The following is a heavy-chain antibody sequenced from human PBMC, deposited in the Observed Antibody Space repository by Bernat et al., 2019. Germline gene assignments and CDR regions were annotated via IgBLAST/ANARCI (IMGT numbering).Heavy chain of an antibody. CDR1: GFIFSTYA. D-gene: IGHD1-1*01. CDR2: ISGSGDST. Sequence: EVQLLESGGGLVQPGGSLRLSCAASGFIFSTYAMSWVRQAPGKGLEWVSAISGSGDSTNYEDSVKGRFTISRDNSKNALYLQMNSLRAEDTAVYYCARDYNWDFDYWGQGTLVTVSS. V-gene: IGHV3-23*01. J-gene: IGHJ4*02. CDR3: ARDYNWDFDY.